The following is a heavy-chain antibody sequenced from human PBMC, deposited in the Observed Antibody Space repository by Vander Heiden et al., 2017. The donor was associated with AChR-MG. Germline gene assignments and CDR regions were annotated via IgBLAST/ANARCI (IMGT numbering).Heavy chain of an antibody. J-gene: IGHJ5*02. D-gene: IGHD2-2*01. CDR1: GYTFTTYD. Sequence: QVQLVQSGAAVKKPGASVKVSCKASGYTFTTYDINWVRQAAGQGLEWMGWMTPTSGYTGYAQKFQGRITLTRDTSISTAYMELSSLRSEDTAVYFCTRNPYASGWFDPWGQGTLVTVSS. V-gene: IGHV1-8*01. CDR2: MTPTSGYT. CDR3: TRNPYASGWFDP.